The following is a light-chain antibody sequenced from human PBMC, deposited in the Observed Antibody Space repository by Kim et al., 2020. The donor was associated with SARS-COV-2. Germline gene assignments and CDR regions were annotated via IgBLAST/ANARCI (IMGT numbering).Light chain of an antibody. CDR3: RQYDRYYT. J-gene: IGKJ2*01. CDR1: QSINTW. CDR2: DAS. Sequence: DIQVTQSPSTLSASVGDRVTMTCRASQSINTWLAWYQVKPGKAPKVLVYDASNLESGVPSRFSGSGSGTEFTLTISSLQPDESATSDWRQYDRYYTFGQGTKLEI. V-gene: IGKV1-5*01.